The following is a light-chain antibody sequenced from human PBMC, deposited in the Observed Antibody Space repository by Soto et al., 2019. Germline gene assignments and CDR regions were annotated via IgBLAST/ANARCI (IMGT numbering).Light chain of an antibody. CDR2: RAS. CDR3: QQYGSSPLT. J-gene: IGKJ4*01. Sequence: EIVLTQSPGTQSLSPGERATLSCRASQSVTGSYLAWYQQKPGQAPKSLIYRASSRATGIPDRFSGSGSGTDFTLTISRLEPEDFAVYYCQQYGSSPLTFGGGTKVEIK. V-gene: IGKV3-20*01. CDR1: QSVTGSY.